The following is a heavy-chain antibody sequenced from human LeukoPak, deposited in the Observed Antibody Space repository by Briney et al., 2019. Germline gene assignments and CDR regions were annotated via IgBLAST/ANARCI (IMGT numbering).Heavy chain of an antibody. CDR2: ISGSGSHA. CDR1: GFSFGSYA. D-gene: IGHD1-1*01. V-gene: IGHV3-23*01. CDR3: GSGPVGTTVP. Sequence: GGSLRLSCAASGFSFGSYAMGWTREAPGQGLEWVSAISGSGSHANYAESVKGRFTISRDNSKNTLYLQMHSLIAADTAVYYCGSGPVGTTVPWGQGTLVTVSS. J-gene: IGHJ5*02.